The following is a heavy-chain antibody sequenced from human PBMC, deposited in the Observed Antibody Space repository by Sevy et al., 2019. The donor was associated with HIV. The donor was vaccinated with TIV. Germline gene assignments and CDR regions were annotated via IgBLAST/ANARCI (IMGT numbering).Heavy chain of an antibody. CDR1: GFSFSTLG. CDR2: LSHDGSHK. D-gene: IGHD4-17*01. Sequence: GGSLRLSCAASGFSFSTLGMHWVRQAPGKGLEWVAVLSHDGSHKFYADSVKGRFTISGDNSKNTLYLQMNSLRAEDSAVYYCAKEYGDFEGFDYWGQGTLVTVSS. V-gene: IGHV3-30*18. CDR3: AKEYGDFEGFDY. J-gene: IGHJ4*02.